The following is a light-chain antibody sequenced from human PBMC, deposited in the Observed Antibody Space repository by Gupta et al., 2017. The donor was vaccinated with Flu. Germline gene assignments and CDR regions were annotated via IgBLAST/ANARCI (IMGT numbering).Light chain of an antibody. CDR2: RSS. CDR3: LKYHRLWA. CDR1: QDSSSF. Sequence: DIQMTQAPSTLPASVGDRVTITCRASQDSSSFVSSYKHKQGDAPTLLIDRSSRLENGVPSRCSGNGSQIAFTLTSGGFQADDFENYFRLKYHRLWAFGRGT. V-gene: IGKV1-5*03. J-gene: IGKJ2*01.